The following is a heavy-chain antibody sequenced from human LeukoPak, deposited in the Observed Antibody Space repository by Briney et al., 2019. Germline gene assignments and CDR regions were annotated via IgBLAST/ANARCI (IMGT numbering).Heavy chain of an antibody. CDR3: AREIAVAPYYYYGMDV. Sequence: SETLSLTCTVSGGSISSYYWSWIRQPPGKGLEWIGYIYYSGSTNYNPSLKSRVTISVDTSKNQFSLKLSSVTAADTAVYYCAREIAVAPYYYYGMDVWAKGPRSPSP. V-gene: IGHV4-59*08. D-gene: IGHD6-19*01. J-gene: IGHJ6*02. CDR1: GGSISSYY. CDR2: IYYSGST.